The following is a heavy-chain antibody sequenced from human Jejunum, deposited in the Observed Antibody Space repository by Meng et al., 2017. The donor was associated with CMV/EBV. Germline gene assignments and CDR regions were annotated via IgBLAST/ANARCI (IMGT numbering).Heavy chain of an antibody. Sequence: GKTSGYRFTNYYMHWVRQAPGQGLEWMGVINPSDGSTTYAQKFQGRVTMTRDTSTSTLYVELSNLRSEDTAVYYCAREAQYYLDYWGQGTLVTVSS. V-gene: IGHV1-46*01. CDR2: INPSDGST. CDR3: AREAQYYLDY. CDR1: GYRFTNYY. J-gene: IGHJ4*02.